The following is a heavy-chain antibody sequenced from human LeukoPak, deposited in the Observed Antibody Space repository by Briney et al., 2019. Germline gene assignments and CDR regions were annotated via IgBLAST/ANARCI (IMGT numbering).Heavy chain of an antibody. CDR1: EYSFTNYW. CDR2: IYPGDSDT. CDR3: ARRAQGYCSSTSCYHFDY. V-gene: IGHV5-51*01. J-gene: IGHJ4*02. Sequence: GESLKISCKGSEYSFTNYWIGWVRQMPGKGLEWMGIIYPGDSDTRYSPSFQGQVTISADKSISTAYLQWSSLKASDTAMYYCARRAQGYCSSTSCYHFDYWGQGTLVTVSS. D-gene: IGHD2-2*01.